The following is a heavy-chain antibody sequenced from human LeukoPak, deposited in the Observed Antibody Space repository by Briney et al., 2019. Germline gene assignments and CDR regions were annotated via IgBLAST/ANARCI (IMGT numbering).Heavy chain of an antibody. CDR2: VYYSGKT. D-gene: IGHD3-10*01. CDR3: ARTRYYYNSRSYGAPYYFDY. Sequence: SETLSLTCTVSGGSISRSYYYWGWIRQPPGKGLEWVGSVYYSGKTFYSPSLESRVTISVDTSKNHFSLRLISVTAADTAVYYCARTRYYYNSRSYGAPYYFDYWGQGTLVTVSS. V-gene: IGHV4-39*02. J-gene: IGHJ4*02. CDR1: GGSISRSYYY.